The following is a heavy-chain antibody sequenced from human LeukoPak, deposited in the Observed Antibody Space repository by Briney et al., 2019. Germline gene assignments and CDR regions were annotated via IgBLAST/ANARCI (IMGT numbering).Heavy chain of an antibody. CDR1: GYSFTNYW. Sequence: GESLKISCQGSGYSFTNYWIAWVRQMPGKGLEWMGLIYLRDSDTRYSPSFQGQVTISADKSISTAYLQWSSLKASDTAMYYCASDYGDYGGAFDIWGQGTMVTVSS. D-gene: IGHD4-17*01. CDR3: ASDYGDYGGAFDI. V-gene: IGHV5-51*01. J-gene: IGHJ3*02. CDR2: IYLRDSDT.